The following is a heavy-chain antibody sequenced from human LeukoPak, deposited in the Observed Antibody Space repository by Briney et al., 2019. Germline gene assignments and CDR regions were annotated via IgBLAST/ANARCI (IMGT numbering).Heavy chain of an antibody. J-gene: IGHJ4*02. CDR2: ISAYNDNT. V-gene: IGHV1-18*01. CDR1: GYTFTSHG. CDR3: ARGGGMLRYFDWLSIPRYFDY. Sequence: ASVKVSCRSSGYTFTSHGMTWVRQAPGQGLEWMGWISAYNDNTYYAQKLQGRVTMTTDTSTSTAYMELRSLRSDDTAVYYCARGGGMLRYFDWLSIPRYFDYWGQGTLVTVSS. D-gene: IGHD3-9*01.